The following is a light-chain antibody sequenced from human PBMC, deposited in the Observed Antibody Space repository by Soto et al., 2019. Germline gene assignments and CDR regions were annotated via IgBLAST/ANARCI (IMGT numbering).Light chain of an antibody. CDR3: QQYNSYPWT. J-gene: IGKJ1*01. CDR1: QSIRSW. V-gene: IGKV1-5*03. CDR2: KAS. Sequence: DIQMTQSPSTLSASVGDRVTISCRASQSIRSWLAWYQQKPGKDPKLLIYKASSLESGVPSRFSGSGSGTEYTLTISSLQPDDFATYYCQQYNSYPWTFGQGTKVEIK.